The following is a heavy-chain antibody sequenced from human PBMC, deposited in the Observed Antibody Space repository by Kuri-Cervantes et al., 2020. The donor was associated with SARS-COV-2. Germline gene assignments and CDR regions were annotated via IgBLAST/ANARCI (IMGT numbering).Heavy chain of an antibody. CDR2: IYYSGST. V-gene: IGHV4-59*08. CDR1: GGSISSYY. J-gene: IGHJ4*02. Sequence: GSLRLSCTVSGGSISSYYWSWIRQPPGKGLEWIGYIYYSGSTNYNPSLKSRVTISVDTSKNQFSLKLSSVTAADTAVYYCARHYSWYYFDYWGQGTLVTVSS. CDR3: ARHYSWYYFDY. D-gene: IGHD6-13*01.